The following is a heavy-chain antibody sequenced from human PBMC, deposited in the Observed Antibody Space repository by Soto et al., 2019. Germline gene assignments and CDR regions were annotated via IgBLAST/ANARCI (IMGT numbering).Heavy chain of an antibody. CDR3: ASQFWSDAFDM. J-gene: IGHJ3*02. V-gene: IGHV3-66*04. CDR2: IYSGGSR. Sequence: EVQLVESGGGLVQPGGSLRLSCAASGFSVSTNYMSWVRQAPGKGLEWVSVIYSGGSRYYADSVKGRFTISRDNSKNTLFLQMNSLRAEDTAVYYCASQFWSDAFDMWGQGTMVTVSS. CDR1: GFSVSTNY. D-gene: IGHD2-8*02.